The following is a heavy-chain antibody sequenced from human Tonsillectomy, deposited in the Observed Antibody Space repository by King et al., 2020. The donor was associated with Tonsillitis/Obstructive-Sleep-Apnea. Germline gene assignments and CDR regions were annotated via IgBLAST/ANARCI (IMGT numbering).Heavy chain of an antibody. CDR3: ARVLDYYDSSGYRAFDI. D-gene: IGHD3-22*01. CDR1: GFTFSAFW. V-gene: IGHV3-7*03. J-gene: IGHJ3*02. CDR2: IKEDGSEK. Sequence: VQLVESGGGLVQPGGSLRLSCAASGFTFSAFWMTWVRQAPGKGLEWVANIKEDGSEKYYVDSVKGRFTISRDNAKNSLYLQMNSLRAEDTAVYYCARVLDYYDSSGYRAFDIWGQGTMFTVSS.